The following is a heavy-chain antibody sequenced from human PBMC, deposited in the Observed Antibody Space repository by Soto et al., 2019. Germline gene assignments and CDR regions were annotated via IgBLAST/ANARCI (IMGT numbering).Heavy chain of an antibody. CDR2: INPNGGST. Sequence: QVQLVQSGAEVKKPGASVKLSCKASGYTFTSSYVHWVQQAPGQGLEWMAIINPNGGSTNYAQEFQGRVTVTRDTSTSTVFMELSSLQSDDTAVYYCARDLLAANYWGQGTLVTVSS. CDR1: GYTFTSSY. V-gene: IGHV1-46*01. CDR3: ARDLLAANY. D-gene: IGHD2-2*01. J-gene: IGHJ4*02.